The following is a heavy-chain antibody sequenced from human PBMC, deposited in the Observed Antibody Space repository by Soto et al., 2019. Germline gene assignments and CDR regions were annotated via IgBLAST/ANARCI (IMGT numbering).Heavy chain of an antibody. V-gene: IGHV4-39*01. CDR3: ARLTRIAARPIDP. CDR2: IYYSGST. CDR1: GGSISSSSYY. D-gene: IGHD6-6*01. J-gene: IGHJ5*02. Sequence: SETLSLTCTVSGGSISSSSYYWGWILQPPGKGLEWIGSIYYSGSTYYNPSLKSRVTISVDTSKNQFSLKLSSVTAADTAVYYCARLTRIAARPIDPWGQGTLVTVSS.